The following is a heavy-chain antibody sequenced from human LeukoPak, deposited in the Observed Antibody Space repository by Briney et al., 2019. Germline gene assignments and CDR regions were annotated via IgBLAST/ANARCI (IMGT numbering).Heavy chain of an antibody. Sequence: QPGGSLRLSCAASGFTFSSYAMSWVRQAPGKGLEWVSAISGSGGSTYYADSVKGRFTISRDNSKNTLYLQMNSLRAEGTAVYYCARETATYLKYCSGGSCVWGTLHWGQGTLVTVSS. V-gene: IGHV3-23*01. CDR1: GFTFSSYA. D-gene: IGHD2-15*01. CDR3: ARETATYLKYCSGGSCVWGTLH. J-gene: IGHJ4*02. CDR2: ISGSGGST.